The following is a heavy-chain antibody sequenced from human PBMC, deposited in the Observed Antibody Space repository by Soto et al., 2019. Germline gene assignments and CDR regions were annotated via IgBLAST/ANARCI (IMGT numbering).Heavy chain of an antibody. D-gene: IGHD2-2*01. CDR1: GFTFSSYS. CDR2: ISGSGTTT. Sequence: EVQLLESGGGLVQPGGSLRLSCSASGFTFSSYSMTWVRQAPGKGLEWVSSISGSGTTTYYADSVTGRFTISRDKSKNTLHLQMNRLRAEDTAVYYCAKAGVINVVPGRGNYYMDVWGKGTTVTVS. V-gene: IGHV3-23*01. J-gene: IGHJ6*03. CDR3: AKAGVINVVPGRGNYYMDV.